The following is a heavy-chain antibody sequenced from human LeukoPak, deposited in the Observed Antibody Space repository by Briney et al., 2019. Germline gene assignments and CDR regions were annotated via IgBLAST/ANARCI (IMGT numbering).Heavy chain of an antibody. CDR2: IRSSGHNT. CDR3: AKYVCGGDCYDYFDC. CDR1: GFTFSNYA. Sequence: GGSLRLSCAASGFTFSNYAMSWVRQAPGKGLEWVSGIRSSGHNTYYEDSVRGRFTISRDNSKNMLYLQMNSLRAEDTAVYYCAKYVCGGDCYDYFDCWGQGTLVTVSS. V-gene: IGHV3-23*01. D-gene: IGHD2-21*02. J-gene: IGHJ4*02.